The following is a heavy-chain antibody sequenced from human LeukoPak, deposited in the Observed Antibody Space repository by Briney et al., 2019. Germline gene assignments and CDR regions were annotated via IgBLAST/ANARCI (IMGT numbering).Heavy chain of an antibody. CDR2: ISSSSSTI. Sequence: GGSLRLSCAASGFIFSAYDMSWVRQAPGKGLESISYISSSSSTIFYADSVKGRFTISRDNAKKSLFLQMNSLRAEDTAVYYCARDPDLFWGQGTLLAVSS. J-gene: IGHJ4*02. CDR3: ARDPDLF. CDR1: GFIFSAYD. V-gene: IGHV3-48*04.